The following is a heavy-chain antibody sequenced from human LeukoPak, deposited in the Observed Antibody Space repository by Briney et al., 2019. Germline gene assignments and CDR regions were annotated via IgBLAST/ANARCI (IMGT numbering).Heavy chain of an antibody. CDR3: ARKDIVDTTIGFDY. Sequence: SETLSLTCAVYGGSFSGYYWSWIRQPPGKGLEWIGEINHSGSTNYNPSLKSRVTISVDTSKNQFSLKLSSVTAADTAVYYCARKDIVDTTIGFDYWGQGTLVTVSS. D-gene: IGHD5-12*01. CDR1: GGSFSGYY. J-gene: IGHJ4*02. V-gene: IGHV4-34*01. CDR2: INHSGST.